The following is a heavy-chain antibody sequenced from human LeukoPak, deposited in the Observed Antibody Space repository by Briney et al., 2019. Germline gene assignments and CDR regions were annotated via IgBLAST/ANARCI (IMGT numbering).Heavy chain of an antibody. CDR3: ARDQYYYYMGV. CDR1: GFTFSGYW. Sequence: GGSLRLSCAASGFTFSGYWMHWVRQVPGKGLLWLSRINGDGSTTNYADSVKGRFTISRDNAKNTVYLQMNSLRAEDTAVYYCARDQYYYYMGVWGQGTTVTVSS. J-gene: IGHJ6*03. CDR2: INGDGSTT. V-gene: IGHV3-74*01.